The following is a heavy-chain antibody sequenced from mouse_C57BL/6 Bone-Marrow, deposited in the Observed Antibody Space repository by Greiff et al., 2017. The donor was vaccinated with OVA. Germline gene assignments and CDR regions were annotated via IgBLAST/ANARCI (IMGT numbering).Heavy chain of an antibody. CDR2: ISYDGSN. V-gene: IGHV3-6*01. CDR1: GYSITSGYY. CDR3: AREKDYYGTDYFDY. J-gene: IGHJ2*01. Sequence: EVQLQQSGPGLVKPSQSLSLTCSVTGYSITSGYYWNWIRQFPGNKLEWMGYISYDGSNNYNPSLKNRISITRDTSKNQFFLKLNSVTTEDTATYYCAREKDYYGTDYFDYWGQGTTLTVSS. D-gene: IGHD1-1*01.